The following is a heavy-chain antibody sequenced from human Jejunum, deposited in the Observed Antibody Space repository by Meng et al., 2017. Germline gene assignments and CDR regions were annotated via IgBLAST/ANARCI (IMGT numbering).Heavy chain of an antibody. J-gene: IGHJ4*02. CDR2: IYSGGNT. D-gene: IGHD6-19*01. Sequence: EGPRVETGGGLIQPGGSLRPSCAASGFAVSTNYMSWVRQAPGKGLEWVSVIYSGGNTYYADSVKGRFTISRDGSKNTLYLQMNSLRAEDTAVYYCARDWVAVADWGQGTLVTVSS. CDR3: ARDWVAVAD. V-gene: IGHV3-53*02. CDR1: GFAVSTNY.